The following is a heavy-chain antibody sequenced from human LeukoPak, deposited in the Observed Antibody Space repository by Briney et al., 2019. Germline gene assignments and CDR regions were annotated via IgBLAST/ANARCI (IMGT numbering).Heavy chain of an antibody. CDR1: GFTFSSYS. V-gene: IGHV3-21*01. CDR3: ARDEGYMIVAILDY. Sequence: GGSLRLSCAASGFTFSSYSMNWVRQAPGKGLEWVSSISSSSSYIYYADSVKGRFTISRDNAKNSLYLQMNSLRAEDTAVYYCARDEGYMIVAILDYWGQGTLVTVSS. CDR2: ISSSSSYI. J-gene: IGHJ4*02. D-gene: IGHD3-22*01.